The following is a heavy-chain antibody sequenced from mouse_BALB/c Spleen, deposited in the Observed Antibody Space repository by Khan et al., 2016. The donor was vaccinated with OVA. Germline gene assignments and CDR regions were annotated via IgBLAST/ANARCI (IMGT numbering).Heavy chain of an antibody. Sequence: QVQLQQSGPGLVAPSQSLSITCTVSGFSLTNYGVHWVRQPPGKGLEWLVVIWSDGSTNYNSVLKSRLSISKDNSKSQVFLKMNSLQTDGTAIYYCARWFDGYSSLYAMDYWGQGTSVTVSS. CDR2: IWSDGST. D-gene: IGHD2-3*01. V-gene: IGHV2-6*02. CDR3: ARWFDGYSSLYAMDY. CDR1: GFSLTNYG. J-gene: IGHJ4*01.